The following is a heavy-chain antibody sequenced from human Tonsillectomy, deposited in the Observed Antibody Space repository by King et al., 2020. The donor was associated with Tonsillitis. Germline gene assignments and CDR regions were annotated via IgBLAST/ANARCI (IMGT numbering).Heavy chain of an antibody. D-gene: IGHD3-22*01. J-gene: IGHJ5*02. CDR3: AKANYYDRSGFQTPFDP. CDR1: GYSISSGYY. CDR2: AYYSGTN. V-gene: IGHV4-38-2*01. Sequence: VQLQESGPGLVKPSETLSLTCAVSGYSISSGYYWGWIRQPPGKGLEWIGSAYYSGTNHYNPSRKSRVTISVDTSKNQFSLKLTSVTAADTAVYYCAKANYYDRSGFQTPFDPWGQGTLVTVSS.